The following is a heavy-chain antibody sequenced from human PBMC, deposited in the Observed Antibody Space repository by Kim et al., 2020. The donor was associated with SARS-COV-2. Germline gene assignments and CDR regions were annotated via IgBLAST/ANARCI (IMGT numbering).Heavy chain of an antibody. Sequence: GGSLRLSCAASGFTVSSNYMSWVRQAPGKGLEWVSVIYSGGSTYYADSVKGRFTISRDNSKNTLYLQMNSLRAEDTAVYYCARVSGYSSGWEYFQHWGQGTLVTVSS. CDR1: GFTVSSNY. J-gene: IGHJ1*01. V-gene: IGHV3-53*01. D-gene: IGHD6-19*01. CDR3: ARVSGYSSGWEYFQH. CDR2: IYSGGST.